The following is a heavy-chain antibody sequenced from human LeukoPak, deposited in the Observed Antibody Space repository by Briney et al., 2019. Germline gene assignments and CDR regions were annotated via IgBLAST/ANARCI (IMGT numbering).Heavy chain of an antibody. Sequence: ASVKVSCKASGYTFTGYYMYWVRQAPGQGLEWMGWINPNRGGTNYAQKFHGRVTMNRDTPIRPAYMELSRLRSDDTAVYYCAREADIVVVPAAHRNNWFDPWGQGTMVTVSS. V-gene: IGHV1-2*02. CDR2: INPNRGGT. CDR1: GYTFTGYY. CDR3: AREADIVVVPAAHRNNWFDP. D-gene: IGHD2-2*01. J-gene: IGHJ5*02.